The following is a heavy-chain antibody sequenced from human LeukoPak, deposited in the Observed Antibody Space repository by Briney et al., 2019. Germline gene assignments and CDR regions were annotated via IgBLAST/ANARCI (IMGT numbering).Heavy chain of an antibody. CDR1: GFSFSTYA. Sequence: GGPLRLSCAASGFSFSTYATHWVPQAPGKGLEGVAVVSYGERHKYYADSVRGRFTISRENSKNTLYLQMSSLRAGDTAVYYCATERAPYSGSYEVADWGQGTLVTVSS. CDR3: ATERAPYSGSYEVAD. CDR2: VSYGERHK. J-gene: IGHJ4*02. V-gene: IGHV3-30*04. D-gene: IGHD1-26*01.